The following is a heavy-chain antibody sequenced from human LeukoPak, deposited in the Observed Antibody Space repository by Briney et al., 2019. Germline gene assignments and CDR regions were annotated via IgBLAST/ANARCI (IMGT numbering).Heavy chain of an antibody. Sequence: GGSLRLSCAASGFTVSSNYMSWVRQAPGKGLEWVSVIYSGGSTYYADSVKGRFTISRDNSKNTLYLQMNSLRAEDTAVYYCARVASHYDILTGFYYYCGMDVWGQGTTVTVSS. J-gene: IGHJ6*02. D-gene: IGHD3-9*01. CDR1: GFTVSSNY. CDR3: ARVASHYDILTGFYYYCGMDV. V-gene: IGHV3-53*01. CDR2: IYSGGST.